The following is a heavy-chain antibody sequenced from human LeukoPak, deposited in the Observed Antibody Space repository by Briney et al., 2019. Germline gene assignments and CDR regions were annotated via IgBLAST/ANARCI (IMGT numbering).Heavy chain of an antibody. D-gene: IGHD3-10*01. V-gene: IGHV3-11*04. Sequence: PGGSLRLSCAASGFTFSDYYMSWIRQAPGKGLEWVSYISSSGSTIYYADSVKGRFTISRDNAKNSLYLQMNSLRAEDTAVYYCASAVWFGELSPQDDYWGQGTLVTVSS. CDR2: ISSSGSTI. J-gene: IGHJ4*02. CDR3: ASAVWFGELSPQDDY. CDR1: GFTFSDYY.